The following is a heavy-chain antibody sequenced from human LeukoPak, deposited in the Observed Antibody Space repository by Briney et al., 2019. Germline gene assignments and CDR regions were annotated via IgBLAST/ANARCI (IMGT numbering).Heavy chain of an antibody. J-gene: IGHJ4*02. Sequence: ASVKVSCKASGYTFTGYYMHWVRQAPGQGLDWMGWINPNSGGTNYAQKFRGWVTMTRDTSISTAYMELSRLRSDDTAVYYCARGVVATPREYYFDYWGQGTLVTVSS. V-gene: IGHV1-2*04. CDR3: ARGVVATPREYYFDY. CDR1: GYTFTGYY. D-gene: IGHD5-12*01. CDR2: INPNSGGT.